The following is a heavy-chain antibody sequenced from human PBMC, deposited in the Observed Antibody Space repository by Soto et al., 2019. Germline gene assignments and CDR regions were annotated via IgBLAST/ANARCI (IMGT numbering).Heavy chain of an antibody. D-gene: IGHD6-13*01. CDR2: IKQDGSEK. V-gene: IGHV3-7*01. CDR3: AREQLQVVIPDY. Sequence: EVQLVESGGGLVQPGGSLRLSCAASGFTFSSYWMNWVRQTPGKGLEWVANIKQDGSEKYYVDSVKGRFTISRDNTKKSLYLQMNSLRAEYTAVYYCAREQLQVVIPDYWGEGTLVTVSS. CDR1: GFTFSSYW. J-gene: IGHJ4*02.